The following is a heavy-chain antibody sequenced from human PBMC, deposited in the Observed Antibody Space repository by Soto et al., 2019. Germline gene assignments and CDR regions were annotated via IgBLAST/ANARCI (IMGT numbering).Heavy chain of an antibody. Sequence: ASVKVSCKASGYTFTGHYMHWVRQAPGQGIEWMGWINPNSGGTNYAQKLQGWVTMTRDTSISTAYMELSRLRSDDTAVYYCAKDQGSSWYEIDYWGQGTLVTVSS. V-gene: IGHV1-2*04. CDR3: AKDQGSSWYEIDY. D-gene: IGHD6-13*01. J-gene: IGHJ4*02. CDR1: GYTFTGHY. CDR2: INPNSGGT.